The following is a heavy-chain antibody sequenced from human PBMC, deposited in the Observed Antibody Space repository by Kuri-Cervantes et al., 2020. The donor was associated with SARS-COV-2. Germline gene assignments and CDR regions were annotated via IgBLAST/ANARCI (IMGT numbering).Heavy chain of an antibody. CDR2: ISWNSGTL. Sequence: SLKISCAASGFTFDDYAMHWVRQAPGKGLEWVSGISWNSGTLAYADSVRGRFTISRDNSKNTLYLQMNSLRAEDTAVYYCARQREMYSSSLRFDPWGQGTLVTVSS. J-gene: IGHJ5*02. CDR3: ARQREMYSSSLRFDP. V-gene: IGHV3-9*01. CDR1: GFTFDDYA. D-gene: IGHD6-13*01.